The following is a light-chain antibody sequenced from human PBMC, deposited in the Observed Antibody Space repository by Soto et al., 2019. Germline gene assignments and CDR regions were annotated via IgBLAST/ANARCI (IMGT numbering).Light chain of an antibody. V-gene: IGKV3-11*01. J-gene: IGKJ2*01. CDR3: LHRSNWPRYT. CDR2: DAS. CDR1: QSVSSS. Sequence: EIVLTQSPATLSLSPGERATLSCRASQSVSSSLAWYQQNPGQAPRLLIYDASNRATGIPARFSGSGSGTDFTLTISTLEPEDFALYSCLHRSNWPRYTFGQGTKLEIK.